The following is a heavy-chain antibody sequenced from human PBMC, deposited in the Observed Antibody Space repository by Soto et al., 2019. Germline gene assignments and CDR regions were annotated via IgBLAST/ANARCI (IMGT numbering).Heavy chain of an antibody. D-gene: IGHD6-19*01. CDR3: ARDSSAWPT. Sequence: GGSLGLSCAASGFTFASYMMTWVRQAPEKGLEWVSSISGSTDNTYYADSVKGRFTISRDNSKNTLYLQMSSLRAEDTAVYYCARDSSAWPTWGQGALVTVSS. CDR2: ISGSTDNT. V-gene: IGHV3-23*01. CDR1: GFTFASYM. J-gene: IGHJ5*02.